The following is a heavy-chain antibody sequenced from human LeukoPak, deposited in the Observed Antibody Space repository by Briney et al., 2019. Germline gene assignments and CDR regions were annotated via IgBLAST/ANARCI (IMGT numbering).Heavy chain of an antibody. Sequence: ASVKVSCKPSGYTFTGYYMHWVRQAPGQGLEWMGWINPNSGGTNYAQKFQGRVTMTRDTSISTAYMELRSLRSDDTAVYYCARGPNVLPWFGDLFDLDYWGQGTLVTVSS. D-gene: IGHD3-10*01. CDR2: INPNSGGT. J-gene: IGHJ4*02. CDR3: ARGPNVLPWFGDLFDLDY. V-gene: IGHV1-2*02. CDR1: GYTFTGYY.